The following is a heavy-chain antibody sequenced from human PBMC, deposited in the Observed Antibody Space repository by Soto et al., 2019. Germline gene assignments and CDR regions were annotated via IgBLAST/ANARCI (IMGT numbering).Heavy chain of an antibody. Sequence: PSETLSLTCAVYGGSFSGYYWSWIRQPPGKGLEWIGEINHSGSTNYNPSLKSRVTISVDTSKNQFSLKLSSVTAADTAVYYCARVSWQWLVRKGFDYWGQGTLVTV. CDR2: INHSGST. D-gene: IGHD6-19*01. J-gene: IGHJ4*02. V-gene: IGHV4-34*01. CDR3: ARVSWQWLVRKGFDY. CDR1: GGSFSGYY.